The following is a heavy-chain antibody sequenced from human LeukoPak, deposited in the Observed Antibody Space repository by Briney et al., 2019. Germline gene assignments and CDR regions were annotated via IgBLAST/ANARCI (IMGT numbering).Heavy chain of an antibody. Sequence: PGRSLRLSCVASGFTFSIYGMHWVRQAPGKGPEWVAVASYDGSNKYYADSVKGRFTISRDNSKNTLYLQMNSLRAEDTAVYYCARDLGQWASRSSGTGENDHWGQGTLVTVSS. CDR1: GFTFSIYG. CDR3: ARDLGQWASRSSGTGENDH. V-gene: IGHV3-30*03. J-gene: IGHJ4*02. D-gene: IGHD1-26*01. CDR2: ASYDGSNK.